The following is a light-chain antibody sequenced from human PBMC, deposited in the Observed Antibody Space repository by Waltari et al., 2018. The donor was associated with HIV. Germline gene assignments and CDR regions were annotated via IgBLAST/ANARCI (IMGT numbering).Light chain of an antibody. CDR1: HNITNC. V-gene: IGKV1-33*01. CDR3: QQYDTFPIT. Sequence: DIQITQSPSSLSGSVGDRVPITCQAGHNITNCLNGYQQKPGKAPKLLIYDASSLQTGVPSRFSGSGSGADFSFTISSLKPEDIATYYCQQYDTFPITFGQGTRLEIK. J-gene: IGKJ5*01. CDR2: DAS.